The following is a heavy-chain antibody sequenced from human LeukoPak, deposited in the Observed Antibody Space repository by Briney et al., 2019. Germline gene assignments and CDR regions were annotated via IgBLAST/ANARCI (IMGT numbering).Heavy chain of an antibody. D-gene: IGHD5-18*01. J-gene: IGHJ4*02. CDR1: GGSISSSSYY. CDR3: ARHSWDTQGPEFDY. CDR2: IYYSGST. Sequence: NPSETLSLTCTVSGGSISSSSYYWGWIRQPPGKGLEWIGSIYYSGSTYYNPSLKSRVTISVDTSKNQFSLKLSSVTAADTAVYYCARHSWDTQGPEFDYWGQGTLVTVSS. V-gene: IGHV4-39*01.